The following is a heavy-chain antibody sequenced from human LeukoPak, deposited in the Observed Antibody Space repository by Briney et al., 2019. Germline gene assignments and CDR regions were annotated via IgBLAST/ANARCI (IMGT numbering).Heavy chain of an antibody. CDR2: ISSSSYI. V-gene: IGHV3-21*01. CDR1: GFTFSSYS. D-gene: IGHD6-6*01. CDR3: ARDLYSSSSGYNWFDP. Sequence: PGGSLRLSCAASGFTFSSYSMNWVRQAPGKGLEWVSSISSSSYIYYADSVKGRFTISRDNAKNSLYLQMNSLRAEDTAVYYCARDLYSSSSGYNWFDPWGQGALVTVSS. J-gene: IGHJ5*02.